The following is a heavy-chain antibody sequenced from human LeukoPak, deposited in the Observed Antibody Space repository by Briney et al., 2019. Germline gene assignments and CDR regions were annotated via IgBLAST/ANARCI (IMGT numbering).Heavy chain of an antibody. CDR1: GGSISSSSYY. J-gene: IGHJ4*02. CDR2: IYYSGST. CDR3: ARDDGSGSYY. Sequence: SETLFLTCTVSGGSISSSSYYWGWIRQPPGKGLEWIGSIYYSGSTYYKPSLKSRVTISVDTSKNQFSLKLSSVTAADTAVYYCARDDGSGSYYWGQGTLVTVSS. V-gene: IGHV4-39*07. D-gene: IGHD3-10*01.